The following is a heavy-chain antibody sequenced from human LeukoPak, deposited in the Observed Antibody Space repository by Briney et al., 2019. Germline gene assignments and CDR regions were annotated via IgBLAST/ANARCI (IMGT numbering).Heavy chain of an antibody. V-gene: IGHV1-2*02. CDR2: INPHSGDT. CDR3: ARDRRLDIVTP. Sequence: ASVTVSCKASGYXFTDYYMHWVRQAPAQGLEWMGWINPHSGDTNYAQKFQGRVTLTSDTSISTAYMELSRLRSDDTAVYYCARDRRLDIVTPWGQGTLVIVSS. J-gene: IGHJ4*02. CDR1: GYXFTDYY. D-gene: IGHD5-12*01.